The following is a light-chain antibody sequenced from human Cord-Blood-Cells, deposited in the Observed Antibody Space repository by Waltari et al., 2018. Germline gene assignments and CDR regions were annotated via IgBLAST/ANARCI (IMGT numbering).Light chain of an antibody. Sequence: EIVLTQSPATLSLSPGDRATLSCRASQLVSSYLAWYQQKPGQAPRLLIHDASNRATGITARFSGSGSGTDFTLTISSLEPEDFAVYYCQQRSNWPLFTFGPGTKVDIK. J-gene: IGKJ3*01. V-gene: IGKV3-11*01. CDR2: DAS. CDR3: QQRSNWPLFT. CDR1: QLVSSY.